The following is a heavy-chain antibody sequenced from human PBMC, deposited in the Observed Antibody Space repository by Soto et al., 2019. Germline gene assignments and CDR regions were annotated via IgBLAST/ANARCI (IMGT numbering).Heavy chain of an antibody. D-gene: IGHD6-13*01. Sequence: GGSLRLSCAASGFTFSSYGMHWVRQAPGKGLEWVAVIWYDGSNKYYADSVKGRFTISRDNSKNTLYLQMNSLRAEDTAVYYCARVGSSSWYLDYWGQGTLVTVSS. CDR2: IWYDGSNK. CDR3: ARVGSSSWYLDY. J-gene: IGHJ4*02. CDR1: GFTFSSYG. V-gene: IGHV3-33*01.